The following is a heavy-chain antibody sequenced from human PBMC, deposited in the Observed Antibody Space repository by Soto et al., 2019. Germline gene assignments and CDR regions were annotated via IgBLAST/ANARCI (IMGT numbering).Heavy chain of an antibody. CDR2: ITYDGTYK. CDR3: AKARGASNWVNYYGLDV. Sequence: QEHLVESGGGVVQPGRSLRLSCVASGFVFRNYGMHWVRQAPGKGLEWVALITYDGTYKHYSDAVKGRFTISRDDDEDTVSLQMDSLRPEDTALYYCAKARGASNWVNYYGLDVWGQGTPVTVS. J-gene: IGHJ6*02. CDR1: GFVFRNYG. V-gene: IGHV3-30*18. D-gene: IGHD1-1*01.